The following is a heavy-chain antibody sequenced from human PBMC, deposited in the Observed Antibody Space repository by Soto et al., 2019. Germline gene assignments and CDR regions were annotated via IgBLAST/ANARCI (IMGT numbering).Heavy chain of an antibody. D-gene: IGHD1-26*01. CDR1: GITLSSYA. J-gene: IGHJ4*02. Sequence: GGSLRLSCAASGITLSSYAMSWVRQAPGKGPEWVSGISASGGSTSYADSVKGRFTISRDNSKNTLYLQMNSLRADDTAVYHCAKGQNSGTYRFYFDYWGQGALVSVSS. CDR2: ISASGGST. V-gene: IGHV3-23*01. CDR3: AKGQNSGTYRFYFDY.